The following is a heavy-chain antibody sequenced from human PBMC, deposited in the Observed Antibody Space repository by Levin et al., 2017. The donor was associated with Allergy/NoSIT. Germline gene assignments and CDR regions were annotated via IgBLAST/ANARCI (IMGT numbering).Heavy chain of an antibody. V-gene: IGHV3-21*01. CDR1: GFTFSSYS. CDR3: ARVMGCSSTSCYTDGVYYYYGMDV. CDR2: ISSSSSYI. J-gene: IGHJ6*02. Sequence: PGGSLRLSCAASGFTFSSYSMNWVRQAPGKGLEWVSSISSSSSYIYYADSVKGRFTISRDNAKNSLYLQMNSLRAEDTAVYYCARVMGCSSTSCYTDGVYYYYGMDVWGQGTTVAVSS. D-gene: IGHD2-2*02.